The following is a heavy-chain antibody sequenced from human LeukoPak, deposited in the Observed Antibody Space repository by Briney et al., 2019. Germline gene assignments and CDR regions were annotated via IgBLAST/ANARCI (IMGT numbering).Heavy chain of an antibody. Sequence: GGSLRLSCAASGFTFSNYAMSWVRQAPGKGLEWVSAISGSGSSTYYADSVKGRFTISRDNSKNTLYLQMNSLRAEDTAVYYCAKPGQWRYNWFDPWGQGTLVTVSS. CDR1: GFTFSNYA. V-gene: IGHV3-23*01. CDR3: AKPGQWRYNWFDP. D-gene: IGHD6-19*01. CDR2: ISGSGSST. J-gene: IGHJ5*02.